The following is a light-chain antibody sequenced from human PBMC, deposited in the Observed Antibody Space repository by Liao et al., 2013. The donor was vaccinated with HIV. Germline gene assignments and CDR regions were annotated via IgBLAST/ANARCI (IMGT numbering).Light chain of an antibody. CDR3: QAWDSSTEVV. J-gene: IGLJ2*01. Sequence: SYDLTQPPSVSVSPGQTASITCSGDKLGDKYACWFQQKPGQSPVLVIYQDTKRPSGIPEQFSGSNSGNTATLTISGTQAMDEGDYYCQAWDSSTEVVFGGGTKLTVL. V-gene: IGLV3-1*01. CDR1: KLGDKY. CDR2: QDT.